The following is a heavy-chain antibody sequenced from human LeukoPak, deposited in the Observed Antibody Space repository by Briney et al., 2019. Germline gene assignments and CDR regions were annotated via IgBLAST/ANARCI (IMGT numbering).Heavy chain of an antibody. Sequence: SETLSLTCAVYGGSVSGYYWSWIRQPPGKGLEWIGEINQSGNTNYNSSLKSRVTISVDTSKNWFSLRLSSVTAADTAVYYCARVGSSSWSDRNWFDPWGQGTLVTVSS. CDR3: ARVGSSSWSDRNWFDP. D-gene: IGHD6-13*01. CDR1: GGSVSGYY. J-gene: IGHJ5*02. V-gene: IGHV4-34*01. CDR2: INQSGNT.